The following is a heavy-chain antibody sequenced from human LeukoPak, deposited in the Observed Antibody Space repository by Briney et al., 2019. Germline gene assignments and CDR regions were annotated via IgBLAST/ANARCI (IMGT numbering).Heavy chain of an antibody. J-gene: IGHJ4*02. Sequence: GGSLRLSCAASGFTFSDYDMSWVRQAPGKGPEWVSVITESGDDTNYADSVKGRFIISRDNSKNTLYLQMNSLRAEDTAVYYCAKDYCSGGSCYLEDWGQGTLVTVSS. CDR3: AKDYCSGGSCYLED. CDR2: ITESGDDT. V-gene: IGHV3-23*01. CDR1: GFTFSDYD. D-gene: IGHD2-15*01.